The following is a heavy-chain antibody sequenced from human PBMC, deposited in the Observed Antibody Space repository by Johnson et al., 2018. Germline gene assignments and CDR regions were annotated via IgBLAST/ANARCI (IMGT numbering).Heavy chain of an antibody. J-gene: IGHJ1*01. CDR2: ISYDGSNK. Sequence: QVQLVESGGGVVQPGRSLRLSCAVYGFTFSSYAMHWVRQAPGKGLEWVAVISYDGSNKFYAESVKGRFTISRDNSKNRVYLQMHSLKIGDTAVFYCARAQGGDYVAEYFQRWGQGTLVTVSS. D-gene: IGHD4-17*01. CDR3: ARAQGGDYVAEYFQR. V-gene: IGHV3-30*04. CDR1: GFTFSSYA.